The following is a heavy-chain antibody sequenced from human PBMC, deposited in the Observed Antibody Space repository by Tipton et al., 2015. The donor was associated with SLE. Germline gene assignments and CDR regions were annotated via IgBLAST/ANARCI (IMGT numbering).Heavy chain of an antibody. J-gene: IGHJ4*02. CDR1: GGSISSYY. CDR2: IYYSGST. D-gene: IGHD5-12*01. Sequence: TLSLTCTVSGGSISSYYWSWIRQPPGKGLEWIGYIYYSGSTNYNPSLKSRVTISLDTSKHQFSLKLNSVTAADTAVYYCARRHYSGPFDSWGQGTLVTVSS. V-gene: IGHV4-59*12. CDR3: ARRHYSGPFDS.